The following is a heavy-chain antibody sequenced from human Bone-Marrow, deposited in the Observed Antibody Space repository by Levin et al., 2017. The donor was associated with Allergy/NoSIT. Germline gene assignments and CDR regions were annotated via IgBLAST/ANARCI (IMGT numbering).Heavy chain of an antibody. CDR2: IYYSGST. J-gene: IGHJ3*02. CDR3: ARVWVGYDLGTFDI. CDR1: GGSISSYY. Sequence: SETLSLTCTVSGGSISSYYWSWIRQPPGKGLEWIGYIYYSGSTNYNPSLKSRVTISVDTSKNQFSLKLSSVTAADTAVYYCARVWVGYDLGTFDIWGQGTMVTVSS. V-gene: IGHV4-59*01. D-gene: IGHD5-12*01.